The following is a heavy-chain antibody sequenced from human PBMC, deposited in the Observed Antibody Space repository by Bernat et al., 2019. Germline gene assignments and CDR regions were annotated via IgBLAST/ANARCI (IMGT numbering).Heavy chain of an antibody. Sequence: EVQLLESGGGLVQPGGSLRLSCAASGFTFSSYAMSWVRQAPGKGLEWVSAISGSGGSTYYADYVKGRFTSSRDNSKNTVYLQMNSMRAEDAAGKYCAKDPALRFLEPFDYWGQGTLVTVSS. CDR2: ISGSGGST. J-gene: IGHJ4*02. D-gene: IGHD3-3*01. CDR3: AKDPALRFLEPFDY. CDR1: GFTFSSYA. V-gene: IGHV3-23*01.